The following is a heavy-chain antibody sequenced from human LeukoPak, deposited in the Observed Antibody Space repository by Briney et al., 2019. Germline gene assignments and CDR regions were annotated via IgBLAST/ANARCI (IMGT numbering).Heavy chain of an antibody. CDR2: ISSSSSTI. Sequence: GGSLRLSCAASGFTFSSYAMHWVRQAPGKGLEWVSYISSSSSTIYYADSVKGRFTISRDNAKNSLYLQMNSLRAEDTAVYYCARDMKAATRRVWNSYYMDVWGKGTTVTVSS. CDR1: GFTFSSYA. CDR3: ARDMKAATRRVWNSYYMDV. J-gene: IGHJ6*03. D-gene: IGHD2-15*01. V-gene: IGHV3-48*01.